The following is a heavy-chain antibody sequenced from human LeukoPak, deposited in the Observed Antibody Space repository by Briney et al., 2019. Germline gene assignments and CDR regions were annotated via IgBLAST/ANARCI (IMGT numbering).Heavy chain of an antibody. V-gene: IGHV3-74*01. CDR1: GFTFTTYW. CDR2: IHSDGTST. D-gene: IGHD4-23*01. Sequence: GGSLRLSCAASGFTFTTYWMHWVRQVPGKGLVWVSRIHSDGTSTNYADSVKDRFTISRDNAKNTLYLQMNSLRAEDTALYYCARESTTVVNLDYWGQGTLVTVSS. CDR3: ARESTTVVNLDY. J-gene: IGHJ4*02.